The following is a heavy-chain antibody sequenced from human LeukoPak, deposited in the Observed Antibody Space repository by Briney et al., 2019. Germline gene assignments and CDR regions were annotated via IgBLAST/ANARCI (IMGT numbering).Heavy chain of an antibody. J-gene: IGHJ5*02. CDR2: IIPILGIA. CDR1: GGTFSSYA. V-gene: IGHV1-69*04. CDR3: ARTENYYDSEEA. Sequence: GASVKVSCKASGGTFSSYAISWVRQAPGQGLEWMGRIIPILGIANYAQKFQGRVTITADKSTSTAYMELSSLRSEDTAVYYCARTENYYDSEEAWGQGTLVTVSS. D-gene: IGHD3-22*01.